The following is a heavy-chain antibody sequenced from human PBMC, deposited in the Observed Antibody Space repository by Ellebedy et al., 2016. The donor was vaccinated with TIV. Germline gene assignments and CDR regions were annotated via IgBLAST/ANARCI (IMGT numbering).Heavy chain of an antibody. CDR2: IIPIFGTP. J-gene: IGHJ4*02. CDR1: GGTFSNYA. CDR3: ATTYYYGSSAYFPFDY. Sequence: SVKVSCXAFGGTFSNYAISWVRQAPGQGLEWVGGIIPIFGTPNYAQKFQGRVTITADESTNTAYMELSSLRSEDTAVYYCATTYYYGSSAYFPFDYWGQGTLVTVSS. V-gene: IGHV1-69*13. D-gene: IGHD3-22*01.